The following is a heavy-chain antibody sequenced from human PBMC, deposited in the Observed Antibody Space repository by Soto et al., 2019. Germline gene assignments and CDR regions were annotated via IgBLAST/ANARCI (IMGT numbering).Heavy chain of an antibody. J-gene: IGHJ4*02. CDR3: ARDRAIVTGLTDY. CDR2: IYYSGST. V-gene: IGHV4-30-4*01. D-gene: IGHD3-22*01. Sequence: QVQLQESGPGLVKPSQTLSLTCTVSGCSISSGDYYWSWIRQPPGKGLEWIGYIYYSGSTYYNPSLKSRVTISVDTSKNQFSLKLSSVTAADTAVYYCARDRAIVTGLTDYWGQGTLVTVSS. CDR1: GCSISSGDYY.